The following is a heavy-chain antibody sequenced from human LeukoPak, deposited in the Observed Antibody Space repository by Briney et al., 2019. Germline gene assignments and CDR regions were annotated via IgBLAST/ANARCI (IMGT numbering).Heavy chain of an antibody. Sequence: GGSLRLSCTASGFTFSSYAVSWVRQAPGKGLEWVSAISGSGGSTYYADSVKGRFTISRDNSKNTLYLQMNSLRAEDTAVYYCAKCISAYYYGSGSYTEYYGMDVWGKGTTVTVSS. V-gene: IGHV3-23*01. D-gene: IGHD3-10*01. CDR2: ISGSGGST. J-gene: IGHJ6*04. CDR3: AKCISAYYYGSGSYTEYYGMDV. CDR1: GFTFSSYA.